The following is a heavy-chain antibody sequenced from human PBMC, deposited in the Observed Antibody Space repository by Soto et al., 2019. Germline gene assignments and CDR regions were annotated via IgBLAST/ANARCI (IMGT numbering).Heavy chain of an antibody. D-gene: IGHD6-13*01. Sequence: PSETLSLTCAVYGGSFSGYYWSWIRQPPGRGLEWIGEINHSGSTNYNPSLKSRVTISVDTSKNQFSLKLSSVTAADTAVYYCARGNRIAAAGIRPTVKDYWGQGTLVTVSS. V-gene: IGHV4-34*01. CDR3: ARGNRIAAAGIRPTVKDY. CDR1: GGSFSGYY. J-gene: IGHJ4*02. CDR2: INHSGST.